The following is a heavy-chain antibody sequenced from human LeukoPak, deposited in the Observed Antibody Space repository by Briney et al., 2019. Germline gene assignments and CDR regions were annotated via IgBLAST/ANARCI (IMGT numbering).Heavy chain of an antibody. J-gene: IGHJ3*02. CDR2: INPNSGGT. D-gene: IGHD3-3*01. V-gene: IGHV1-2*02. CDR3: AITIFGVVSNAFDI. Sequence: ASVKVSCKASGYTFTGYYMHWVRQAPGQGLEWMGWINPNSGGTNYAQKFQGRVTMTTDTSTSTAYMELRSLRSDDTAVYYCAITIFGVVSNAFDIWGQGTMVTVSS. CDR1: GYTFTGYY.